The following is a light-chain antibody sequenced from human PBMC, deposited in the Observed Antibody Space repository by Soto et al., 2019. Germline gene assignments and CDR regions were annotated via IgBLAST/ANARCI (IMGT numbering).Light chain of an antibody. V-gene: IGKV1-39*01. Sequence: DIQMTQSPSSLSASVGDRVTITCRASQSISSYLNWYQQKPGKAPKLLIYAASSLQSGDPSRFSGSGSGTDVTLTISSLQPEDFATYYCQQSYSTPWTFGQGTKVEIK. J-gene: IGKJ1*01. CDR3: QQSYSTPWT. CDR1: QSISSY. CDR2: AAS.